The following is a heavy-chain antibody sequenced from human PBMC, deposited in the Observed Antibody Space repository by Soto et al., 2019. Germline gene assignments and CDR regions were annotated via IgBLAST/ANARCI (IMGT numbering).Heavy chain of an antibody. D-gene: IGHD4-4*01. CDR3: ARQDYSNYDYYYMDV. CDR2: IYPGDSDT. CDR1: GYNFTIYW. J-gene: IGHJ6*03. Sequence: ESLKISCKGSGYNFTIYWIGWVRQMPGKGLEWMGIIYPGDSDTRYSPSFQGQVTISADKSISTAYLQWSSLKASDTAMYYCARQDYSNYDYYYMDVWGKGTTVTVSS. V-gene: IGHV5-51*01.